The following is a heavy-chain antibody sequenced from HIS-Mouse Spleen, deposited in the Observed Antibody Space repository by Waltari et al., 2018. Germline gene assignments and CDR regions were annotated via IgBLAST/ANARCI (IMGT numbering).Heavy chain of an antibody. CDR2: ISYSGST. V-gene: IGHV4-39*07. CDR3: AREIPYSSSWYDWYFDL. Sequence: QLQLQESGPGLVKPSETLSLPCTVSGGSISSSSYYWGWIRPPPGKGLEWLGSISYSGSTYYNPSLKSRVTISVDTSKNQFSLKLSSVTAADTAVYYCAREIPYSSSWYDWYFDLWGRGTLVTVSS. J-gene: IGHJ2*01. D-gene: IGHD6-13*01. CDR1: GGSISSSSYY.